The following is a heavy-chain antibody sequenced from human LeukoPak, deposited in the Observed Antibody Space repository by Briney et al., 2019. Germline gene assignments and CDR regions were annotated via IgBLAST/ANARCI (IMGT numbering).Heavy chain of an antibody. CDR2: TYYRPKWYN. CDR1: GDSVSSNSAA. J-gene: IGHJ4*02. CDR3: ARGEQKVFLLDY. V-gene: IGHV6-1*01. D-gene: IGHD1-26*01. Sequence: SQTLSLTCAISGDSVSSNSAAWNWIRQSPSRGLEWLGRTYYRPKWYNDYAVSVKSRITINPDTSKNQFPLQLNSVTPEDTAVYYCARGEQKVFLLDYWGQGPLVPVSS.